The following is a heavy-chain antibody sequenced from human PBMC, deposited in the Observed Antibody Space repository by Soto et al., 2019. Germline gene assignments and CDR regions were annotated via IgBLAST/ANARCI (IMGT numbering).Heavy chain of an antibody. V-gene: IGHV3-23*01. D-gene: IGHD5-12*01. CDR1: GCPFSSYA. CDR2: IGGRGDTT. CDR3: ANQTLASGYSPVDH. J-gene: IGHJ4*01. Sequence: PVGSRSLYCAASGCPFSSYAMSWVRQPPGEGGVCGGAIGGRGDTTYYAASVTSRYTISRDNYHDTLFLQMSNLRAEGRVLFCCANQTLASGYSPVDHRGLGSLVNVPS.